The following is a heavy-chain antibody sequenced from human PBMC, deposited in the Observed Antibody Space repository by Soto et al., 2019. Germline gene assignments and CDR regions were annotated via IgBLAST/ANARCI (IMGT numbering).Heavy chain of an antibody. V-gene: IGHV3-53*02. J-gene: IGHJ4*02. CDR1: GFIVSSSY. D-gene: IGHD6-13*01. Sequence: DVQLVETGGGLIEPGGSLRLSCAASGFIVSSSYMSWVRQAPGKGLEWVSVIYSDGRTYYADSVKGRFNISRDNSKNTLYHQLHSLSPEDTPVYYCPRSSGWYRQYYFECWGKGTQVTVYS. CDR3: PRSSGWYRQYYFEC. CDR2: IYSDGRT.